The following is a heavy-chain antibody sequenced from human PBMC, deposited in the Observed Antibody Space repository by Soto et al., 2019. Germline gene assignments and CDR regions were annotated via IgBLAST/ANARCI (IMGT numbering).Heavy chain of an antibody. CDR1: GGTFSSYA. CDR3: AHSYGYDAFDI. CDR2: IIPIFGTA. Sequence: GASVKVSCKASGGTFSSYAISWVRQAPGQGLEWMGGIIPIFGTANYAQKFQGRVTITADESTSTAYMELSSLRSEDTAVYYCAHSYGYDAFDIWGQGTMVTVSS. J-gene: IGHJ3*02. V-gene: IGHV1-69*13. D-gene: IGHD5-18*01.